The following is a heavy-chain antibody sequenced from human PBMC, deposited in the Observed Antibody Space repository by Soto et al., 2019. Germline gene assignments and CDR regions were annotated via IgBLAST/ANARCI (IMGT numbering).Heavy chain of an antibody. V-gene: IGHV3-33*01. J-gene: IGHJ4*02. CDR2: IWYDGSNK. CDR1: GFTFSTYG. Sequence: QVQLVESGGGVVQPGRSLRLSCAASGFTFSTYGMHWVRQAPGKGLEWVAVIWYDGSNKYYADSVKGRFTISRDNSKNTLYLQMNSLRAEDTAVYYCARDLHIGFFDYWGQGTLVTVSS. CDR3: ARDLHIGFFDY.